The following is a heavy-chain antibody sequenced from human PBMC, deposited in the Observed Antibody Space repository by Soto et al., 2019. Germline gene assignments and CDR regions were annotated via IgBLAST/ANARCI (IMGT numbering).Heavy chain of an antibody. V-gene: IGHV4-39*01. D-gene: IGHD6-13*01. CDR1: GGSISSSSYY. CDR3: ARRVAAAGVDP. CDR2: IYYSGST. Sequence: PSETLSLTCTVSGGSISSSSYYWGWIRQPPGKGLEWIGSIYYSGSTYYNPSLKSRVTISVDTSKNQFSLKLSSVTAADTAVYYCARRVAAAGVDPWGQGTLVTVSS. J-gene: IGHJ5*02.